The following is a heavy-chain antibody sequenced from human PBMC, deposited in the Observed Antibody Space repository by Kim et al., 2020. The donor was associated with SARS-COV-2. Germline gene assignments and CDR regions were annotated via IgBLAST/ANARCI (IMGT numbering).Heavy chain of an antibody. V-gene: IGHV4-59*13. CDR1: GGSISCYY. Sequence: SETLSLTCTVSGGSISCYYWSWIRQPPGKGLEWIAYIYNSGSPSYNPSLKSRVTISVDTSKNQFSLKLRSVTAADTAVYYCARVGSYSYKDWGQGTLVTVSS. D-gene: IGHD3-16*02. CDR3: ARVGSYSYKD. CDR2: IYNSGSP. J-gene: IGHJ4*02.